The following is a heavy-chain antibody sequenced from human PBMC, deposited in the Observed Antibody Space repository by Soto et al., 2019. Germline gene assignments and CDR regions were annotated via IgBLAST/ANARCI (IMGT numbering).Heavy chain of an antibody. V-gene: IGHV4-39*01. J-gene: IGHJ4*02. CDR2: IYYSGRT. D-gene: IGHD2-21*02. Sequence: SETLSLTCIVSGESISSSSYYWGWIRQPPGKGWDWIGSIYYSGRTYYNPSFKSRVTISIDTSKNQFSLKLSSVTATDTAVYYCARKRTTVVTQAYFDHWGQGALVTVS. CDR1: GESISSSSYY. CDR3: ARKRTTVVTQAYFDH.